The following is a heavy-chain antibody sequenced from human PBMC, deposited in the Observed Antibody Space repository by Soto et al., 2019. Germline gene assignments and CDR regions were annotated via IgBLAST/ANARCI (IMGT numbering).Heavy chain of an antibody. D-gene: IGHD2-2*01. CDR1: GGSISSGGYY. Sequence: PSEALSLTCTVSGGSISSGGYYWSWVRQHPGKGLEWIGYIYYSGSTYYNPSLKSRVTISVDTSKNQFSLKLSSVTAADTAVYYCARAQFELVPAAPPYGMDVWGQGTTVTVSS. V-gene: IGHV4-31*03. CDR2: IYYSGST. J-gene: IGHJ6*02. CDR3: ARAQFELVPAAPPYGMDV.